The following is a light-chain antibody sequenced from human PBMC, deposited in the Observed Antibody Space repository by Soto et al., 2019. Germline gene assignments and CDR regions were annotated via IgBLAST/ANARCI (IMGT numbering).Light chain of an antibody. CDR2: AAS. CDR1: QTVSNR. V-gene: IGKV3-15*01. Sequence: DRVMTQSPATLSVSPGERATLSCRASQTVSNRLAWFQQKPGQTPRLLIYAASARATGIPARFSGSGSGTDFTLTISSLQSEDFAVYYCQQYNNWPHTFGQGTKLEIK. J-gene: IGKJ2*01. CDR3: QQYNNWPHT.